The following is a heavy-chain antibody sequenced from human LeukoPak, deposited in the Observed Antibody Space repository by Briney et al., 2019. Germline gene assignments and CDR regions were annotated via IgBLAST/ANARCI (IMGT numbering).Heavy chain of an antibody. J-gene: IGHJ4*02. Sequence: ASVKVSCKASGGTFSSYAISWVRQAPGQWLEWMGWISAYNGNTNYAQKLQGRVTMTTDTSTSTAYMELRSLRSDDTAVYYCAREGKGTSCYDYWGQGTLVTVSS. CDR3: AREGKGTSCYDY. CDR2: ISAYNGNT. CDR1: GGTFSSYA. D-gene: IGHD2-2*01. V-gene: IGHV1-18*01.